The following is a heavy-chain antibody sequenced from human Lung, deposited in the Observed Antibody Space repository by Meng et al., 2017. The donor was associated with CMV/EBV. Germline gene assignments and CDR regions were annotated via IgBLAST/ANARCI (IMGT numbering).Heavy chain of an antibody. CDR2: ISTSGSI. J-gene: IGHJ4*02. D-gene: IGHD6-19*01. Sequence: QGRLQESGAGRGNTSETRSLTATASGASMNNYYWSGIRQSAGKGLEWIGRISTSGSIHYNPSLTSRVTLSVDTSKNQISLQLSSVTAADTAVYYCARAVADTANFDYWGQGTLVTVSS. CDR3: ARAVADTANFDY. CDR1: GASMNNYY. V-gene: IGHV4-4*07.